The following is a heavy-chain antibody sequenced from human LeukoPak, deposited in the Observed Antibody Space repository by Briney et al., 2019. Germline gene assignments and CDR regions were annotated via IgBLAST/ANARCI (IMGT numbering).Heavy chain of an antibody. J-gene: IGHJ4*02. CDR3: ARHDGSSFIYYVDH. CDR1: GFSVSSRA. Sequence: GGSLRLSCAASGFSVSSRAMSWVRQAPGKGLEWVSTISNSGYNTWYADSVKGRFTISRDNSQNTLYLQMSSLRAEGTALYYCARHDGSSFIYYVDHWGQGALVTVPS. D-gene: IGHD1-26*01. CDR2: ISNSGYNT. V-gene: IGHV3-23*01.